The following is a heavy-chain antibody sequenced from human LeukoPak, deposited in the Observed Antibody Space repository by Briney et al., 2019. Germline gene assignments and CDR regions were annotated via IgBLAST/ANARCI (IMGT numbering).Heavy chain of an antibody. D-gene: IGHD3-22*01. J-gene: IGHJ5*02. CDR2: VYWNDDK. Sequence: ESGPTLVNPTQTLTLTCTFSGFSPSTSGVGVGWIRQPPGKALEWLALVYWNDDKRYSPSLKSRLTITKDTSKNQVVLTMSNMDPVDTATYYCAHGPPQSRDSSGYYRHWFDPWGQGTLVTVSS. CDR3: AHGPPQSRDSSGYYRHWFDP. CDR1: GFSPSTSGVG. V-gene: IGHV2-5*01.